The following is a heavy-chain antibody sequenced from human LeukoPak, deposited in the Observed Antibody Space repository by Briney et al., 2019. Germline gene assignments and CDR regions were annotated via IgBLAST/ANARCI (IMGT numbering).Heavy chain of an antibody. CDR2: IWYDGSNK. D-gene: IGHD3-3*01. CDR1: GLTFDDYG. Sequence: GGSLRLSCAASGLTFDDYGMHWVRQAPGKGLEWVAVIWYDGSNKYYADSVKGRFTISRDNSKNTLYLQMNSLRAEDTAVYYCARGMEAYYYGMDVWGQGTTVTVSS. J-gene: IGHJ6*02. CDR3: ARGMEAYYYGMDV. V-gene: IGHV3-33*08.